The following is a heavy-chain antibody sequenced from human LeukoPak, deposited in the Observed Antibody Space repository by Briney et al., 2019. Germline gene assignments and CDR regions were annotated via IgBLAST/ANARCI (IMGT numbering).Heavy chain of an antibody. CDR1: GGSISSYY. CDR2: IYYSGST. CDR3: ARAYYDFWSGDMGIYYYYYMDV. Sequence: SETLSLTCTVSGGSISSYYWSWIRQPPGKGLEWIAYIYYSGSTNYNPSLKSRVTISVDTSKNQFSLKLSSVTAADTAVYYCARAYYDFWSGDMGIYYYYYMDVWGKGTTVTVSS. J-gene: IGHJ6*03. V-gene: IGHV4-59*01. D-gene: IGHD3-3*01.